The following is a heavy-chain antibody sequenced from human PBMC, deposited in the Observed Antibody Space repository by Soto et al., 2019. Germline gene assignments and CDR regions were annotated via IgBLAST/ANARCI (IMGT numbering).Heavy chain of an antibody. Sequence: GGSLRLSCSGSGFFFIIYAIHWVRQAPGKGLEYVSFFSIDGSRTHYADFVKGRFTISRDNSKNTAYLQMSSLRPEDTAVYYCARAIRFGELYGYFDYWGQGT. CDR2: FSIDGSRT. V-gene: IGHV3-64D*06. CDR3: ARAIRFGELYGYFDY. J-gene: IGHJ4*02. D-gene: IGHD3-10*01. CDR1: GFFFIIYA.